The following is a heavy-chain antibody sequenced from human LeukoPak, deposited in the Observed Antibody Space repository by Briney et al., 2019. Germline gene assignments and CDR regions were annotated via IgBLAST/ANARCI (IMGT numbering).Heavy chain of an antibody. J-gene: IGHJ4*02. D-gene: IGHD2-2*01. CDR3: AREGSSAINYYFDY. CDR2: IYYSGST. CDR1: GGSISSYY. Sequence: SETLSLTCTVSGGSISSYYWSWIRQPPGKGLEWIGYIYYSGSTYYNPSLKSRVTISVDTSKNQFSLKLSSVTAADTAVYYCAREGSSAINYYFDYWGQGTLVTVSS. V-gene: IGHV4-59*12.